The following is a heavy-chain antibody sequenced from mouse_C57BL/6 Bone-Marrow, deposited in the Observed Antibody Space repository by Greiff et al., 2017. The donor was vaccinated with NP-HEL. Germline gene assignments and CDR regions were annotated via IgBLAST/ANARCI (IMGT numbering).Heavy chain of an antibody. Sequence: EVQLQESGGGLVQPGGSLSLSCAASGFTFTDYYMSWVRQPPGKALEWLGFIRNKANGYTTEYSASVKGRFTISRDNSQSILYLQMNALRAEDSATYYCARFLYFDVWGTGTTVTVSS. CDR2: IRNKANGYTT. CDR3: ARFLYFDV. CDR1: GFTFTDYY. V-gene: IGHV7-3*01. J-gene: IGHJ1*03.